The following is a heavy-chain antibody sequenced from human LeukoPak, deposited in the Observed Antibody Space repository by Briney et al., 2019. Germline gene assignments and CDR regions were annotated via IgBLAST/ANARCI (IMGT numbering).Heavy chain of an antibody. V-gene: IGHV4-59*01. CDR3: ARDPSGYFNY. Sequence: PSETLSLTCAVYDGSFSRYYWSWIRQPPGKGLDWIGYIYYSGSTNYNPSLKSRVTISVDTSKNQFSLRLSSVTAADTAVYYCARDPSGYFNYWGQGTLATVSS. CDR1: DGSFSRYY. J-gene: IGHJ4*02. D-gene: IGHD3-22*01. CDR2: IYYSGST.